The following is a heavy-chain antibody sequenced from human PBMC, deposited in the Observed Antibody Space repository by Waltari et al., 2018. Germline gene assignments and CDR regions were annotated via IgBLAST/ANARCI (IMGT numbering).Heavy chain of an antibody. CDR3: TRRMYSSSWNDYYYMDV. V-gene: IGHV3-73*02. CDR2: IRSKANSYAT. J-gene: IGHJ6*03. CDR1: GFTFSGSA. Sequence: EVQLVESGGGLVQPGGSLNLPCAASGFTFSGSAMHWVRQASGNGLEWVGRIRSKANSYATAYAASVKGRFTISRDDSKNTAYLQMNSLKTEDTAVYYCTRRMYSSSWNDYYYMDVWGKGTTVTVSS. D-gene: IGHD6-13*01.